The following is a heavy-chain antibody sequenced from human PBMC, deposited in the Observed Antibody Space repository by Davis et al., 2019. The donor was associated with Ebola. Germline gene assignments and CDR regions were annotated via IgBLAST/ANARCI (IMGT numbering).Heavy chain of an antibody. CDR1: GGSISSYY. Sequence: GSLRLSCTVSGGSISSYYWSWIRQPPGKGLEWIGYIYYSGSTNYNPSLKSRVTISVDTSKNQFSLKLSSVTAADTAVYYCARDPTYYDFWSGYFDYWGQGTLVTVSS. CDR3: ARDPTYYDFWSGYFDY. V-gene: IGHV4-59*12. J-gene: IGHJ4*02. CDR2: IYYSGST. D-gene: IGHD3-3*01.